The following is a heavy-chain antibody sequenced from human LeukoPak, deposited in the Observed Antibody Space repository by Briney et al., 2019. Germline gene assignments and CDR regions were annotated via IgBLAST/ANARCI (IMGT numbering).Heavy chain of an antibody. V-gene: IGHV4-59*01. CDR3: ATLNYGGKSNDAFDI. CDR2: IYYGGST. Sequence: SETLSLTCTVSGGSISRYYWSWVRQPPGKGLEWIGYIYYGGSTNYNPSLKSRVTISADTSKNHFSLKVSAVTAADTAVYYCATLNYGGKSNDAFDIWGRGTMVTVSS. D-gene: IGHD4-23*01. CDR1: GGSISRYY. J-gene: IGHJ3*02.